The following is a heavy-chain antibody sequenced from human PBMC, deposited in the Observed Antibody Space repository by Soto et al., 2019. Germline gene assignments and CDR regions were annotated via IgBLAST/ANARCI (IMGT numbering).Heavy chain of an antibody. J-gene: IGHJ6*02. CDR2: ISHDGSNQ. CDR3: AKETRSRAVTATRVNGMDV. V-gene: IGHV3-30*18. CDR1: GFSFSDFG. D-gene: IGHD2-21*02. Sequence: QVQLVESGGGVVQPGRSLRLSCAPSGFSFSDFGMHWVRQAPGKGLEWVAAISHDGSNQYYGDSAKGRFSISRDHSNNRLYLQMNNLTVEDSAIYFCAKETRSRAVTATRVNGMDVWGQGTTVTVSS.